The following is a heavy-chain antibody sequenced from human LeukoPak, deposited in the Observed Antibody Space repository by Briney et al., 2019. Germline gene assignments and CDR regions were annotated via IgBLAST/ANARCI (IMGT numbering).Heavy chain of an antibody. Sequence: GGSLRLSCAATGFTLRKYPIHWPRQAPGKGLEWVAVISHDGSNTYYADSVKGRFTISRDNSKNTVFLQMNSLRIDDTAIYYYTRPGFGDYDFDPWGQGTLVTVSS. D-gene: IGHD2-21*02. V-gene: IGHV3-30*04. CDR1: GFTLRKYP. J-gene: IGHJ5*02. CDR3: TRPGFGDYDFDP. CDR2: ISHDGSNT.